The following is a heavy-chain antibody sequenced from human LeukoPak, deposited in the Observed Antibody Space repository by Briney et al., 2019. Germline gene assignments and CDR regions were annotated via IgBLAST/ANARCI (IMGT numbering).Heavy chain of an antibody. CDR1: GYTFTSYD. CDR2: MNPNSGNT. D-gene: IGHD3-16*02. V-gene: IGHV1-8*01. Sequence: VASVKVPCKASGYTFTSYDINWVRQATGQGLEWMGWMNPNSGNTGYAQKFQGRVTMTRNTSISTAYMELSSLRSEDTAVYYCARETRDDYVWGSYRYTFDYWGQGTLVTVSS. J-gene: IGHJ4*02. CDR3: ARETRDDYVWGSYRYTFDY.